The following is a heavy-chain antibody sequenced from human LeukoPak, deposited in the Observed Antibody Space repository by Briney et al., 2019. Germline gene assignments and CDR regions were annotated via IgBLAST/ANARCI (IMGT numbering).Heavy chain of an antibody. CDR2: INHSGST. Sequence: SETLSLTCAVYGGSFSGYYWSWIRQPPGKGLEWIGEINHSGSTNYNPSLKSRVTISVDTSKNQFSLKLSSVTAADTAVYYCARGIRTPRYYYYYGMDVWGQGTTVTVSS. V-gene: IGHV4-34*01. CDR1: GGSFSGYY. CDR3: ARGIRTPRYYYYYGMDV. J-gene: IGHJ6*02. D-gene: IGHD1-14*01.